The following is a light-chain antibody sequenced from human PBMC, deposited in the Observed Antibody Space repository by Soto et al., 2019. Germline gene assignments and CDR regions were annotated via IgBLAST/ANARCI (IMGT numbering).Light chain of an antibody. CDR1: QSISSW. J-gene: IGKJ1*01. CDR2: DAS. CDR3: QQYNSYSATWT. Sequence: DIQMTQSPSTLSASVGDRVTITWRANQSISSWLAWYQQKPGKAPKLLIYDASSLESGVPSRFSGSGSGTEFTLTISSLQPDDFATYYCQQYNSYSATWTFGQGTKADI. V-gene: IGKV1-5*01.